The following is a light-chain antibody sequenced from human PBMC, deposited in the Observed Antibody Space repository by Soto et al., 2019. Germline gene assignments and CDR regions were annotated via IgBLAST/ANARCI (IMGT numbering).Light chain of an antibody. CDR1: QSISSY. J-gene: IGKJ5*01. V-gene: IGKV1-39*01. CDR3: QQSYSTPIT. Sequence: DSQMTQSPSSLSASVGDRVNITCRASQSISSYLNWYQQKPGKAPKLLIYAASSWQSGVTSRFSGSGSGTDFTLTISSLQPEDFATYYCQQSYSTPITFGQGTRLEIK. CDR2: AAS.